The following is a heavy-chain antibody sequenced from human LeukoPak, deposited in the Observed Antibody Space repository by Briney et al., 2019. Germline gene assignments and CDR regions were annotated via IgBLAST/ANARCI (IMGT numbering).Heavy chain of an antibody. CDR3: ARLATKPGYSSSWYFDY. Sequence: GESLKISCQGSGYSFTRYWITWVRQMPGKGLEWMGKIDPSDSYTNYSPSFQGHVTISADKSISTAYLQWSSLKASDTAMYYCARLATKPGYSSSWYFDYWGQGTLVTVSS. J-gene: IGHJ4*02. V-gene: IGHV5-10-1*01. D-gene: IGHD6-13*01. CDR2: IDPSDSYT. CDR1: GYSFTRYW.